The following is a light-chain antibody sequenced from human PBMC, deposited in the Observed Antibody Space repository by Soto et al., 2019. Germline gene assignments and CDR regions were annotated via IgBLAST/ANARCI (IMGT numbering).Light chain of an antibody. Sequence: EIVLTQSPATLSLSPGERATLSCRASQSVSSYLAWYQQKPGQAPRLLIYDASNRATGIPARFSGSGSGTDFTLTISILEPDDFAVYYCQQRSNWPPGFTFGPGTKVDIK. CDR3: QQRSNWPPGFT. J-gene: IGKJ3*01. CDR1: QSVSSY. CDR2: DAS. V-gene: IGKV3-11*01.